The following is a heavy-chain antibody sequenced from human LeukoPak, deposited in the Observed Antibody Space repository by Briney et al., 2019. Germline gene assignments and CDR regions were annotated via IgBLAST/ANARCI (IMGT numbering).Heavy chain of an antibody. CDR2: ISAYNGNT. Sequence: ASVKVSCKASGYTFTSYGISWVRQAPGQGLEWMGWISAYNGNTNYAQKLQGRVTMTTDTSTSTAYMELRSLRSDDTAVYYCARDSVLARIGKGIHFDYWGQGTLVTVSS. CDR3: ARDSVLARIGKGIHFDY. J-gene: IGHJ4*02. V-gene: IGHV1-18*01. CDR1: GYTFTSYG. D-gene: IGHD3-3*02.